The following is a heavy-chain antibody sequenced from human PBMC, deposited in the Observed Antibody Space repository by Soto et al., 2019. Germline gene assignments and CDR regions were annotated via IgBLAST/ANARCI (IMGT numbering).Heavy chain of an antibody. CDR3: ARDLGSSWYPEYFQH. V-gene: IGHV3-48*01. J-gene: IGHJ1*01. D-gene: IGHD6-13*01. CDR2: ISSSSSSI. Sequence: GGSLRLSCAASGFTFSSYSMNWVRQAPGKGLEWVSYISSSSSSIYYADSVKCRFTISRDNAKNSLYLQMNSLRAEDTAVYYCARDLGSSWYPEYFQHWGQGALVTVSS. CDR1: GFTFSSYS.